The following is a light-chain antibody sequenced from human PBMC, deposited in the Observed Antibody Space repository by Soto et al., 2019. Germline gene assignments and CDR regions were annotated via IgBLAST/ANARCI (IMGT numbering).Light chain of an antibody. CDR2: GAS. Sequence: EIVMTQSPATLSVSPGERVTLSCRASQSVNSNLAWYQQKPGQAPRLLIYGASTRATGIPARFSGSGSGTEFTLAISSLQSEDFAVYYCQQYNNWPPWTFGQGTKVDI. J-gene: IGKJ1*01. CDR1: QSVNSN. V-gene: IGKV3-15*01. CDR3: QQYNNWPPWT.